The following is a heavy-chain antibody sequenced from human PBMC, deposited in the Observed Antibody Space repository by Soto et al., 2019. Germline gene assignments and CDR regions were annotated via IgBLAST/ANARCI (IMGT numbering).Heavy chain of an antibody. CDR1: GGSISSGGYY. Sequence: QVQLQESGPGLVKPSQTLSLTCTVSGGSISSGGYYWSWIRQHPGKVLEWIGYIYYSGTTYYNPSLKSRVTISVDTSKHQFALKLSSVTAADTAVYYCARVRGPYSSGWYSDYFDYWGQGTLVTVSS. V-gene: IGHV4-31*03. CDR3: ARVRGPYSSGWYSDYFDY. D-gene: IGHD6-19*01. CDR2: IYYSGTT. J-gene: IGHJ4*02.